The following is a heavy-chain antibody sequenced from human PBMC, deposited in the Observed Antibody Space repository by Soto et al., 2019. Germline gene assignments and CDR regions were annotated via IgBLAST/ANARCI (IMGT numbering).Heavy chain of an antibody. CDR2: IIPILGIA. CDR1: GGTFSSYT. D-gene: IGHD2-2*01. Sequence: QVQLVQXGAEVKKPGSSVKVSCKASGGTFSSYTISWVRQAPGQGLEWMGRIIPILGIANYAQKFQGRVTITAAKSTSTAYRELSSLRSEDTAVYYCARGGYCSSTSCQVFDYWGQGTLVTVSS. V-gene: IGHV1-69*02. J-gene: IGHJ4*02. CDR3: ARGGYCSSTSCQVFDY.